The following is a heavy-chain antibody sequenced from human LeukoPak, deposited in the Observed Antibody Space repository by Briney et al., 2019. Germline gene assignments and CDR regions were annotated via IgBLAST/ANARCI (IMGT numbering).Heavy chain of an antibody. Sequence: GGSLRLSCAAPGFTFSSYAMSWVRQAPGKGLEWVSVIYSGGSTYYADSVKGRFTISRDNSKNTLYLQMNSLRAEDTAVYYCAREEFGELSPGAFDIWGQGTMVTASS. CDR2: IYSGGST. CDR1: GFTFSSYA. D-gene: IGHD3-10*01. J-gene: IGHJ3*02. V-gene: IGHV3-66*01. CDR3: AREEFGELSPGAFDI.